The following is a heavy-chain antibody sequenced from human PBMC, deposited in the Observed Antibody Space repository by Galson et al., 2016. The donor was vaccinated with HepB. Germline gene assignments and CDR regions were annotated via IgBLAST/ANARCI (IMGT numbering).Heavy chain of an antibody. CDR3: ARDLGTSALPDV. D-gene: IGHD2-2*01. CDR1: GFTFTTSA. Sequence: SLRLSCAASGFTFTTSAMSWVRQAPGKGLEWVSAISGSGGGTFYADSVKGRFTISRDNSKNTLFLQMNSLRAEDTAVYYCARDLGTSALPDVWGQGTTVTVSS. V-gene: IGHV3-23*01. CDR2: ISGSGGGT. J-gene: IGHJ6*02.